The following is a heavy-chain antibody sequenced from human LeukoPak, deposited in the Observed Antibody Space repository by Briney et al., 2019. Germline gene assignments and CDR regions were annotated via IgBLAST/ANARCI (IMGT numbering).Heavy chain of an antibody. Sequence: PGGSLRLSCAASGFTFSSYAMSCVRQAPGRGLEWVSAISGSGGRTYYADSVKGRFTISRDNSKNTLYLQMNSLRAEDTAVYYCAKDRSVHAEEDTFDYWGQGTLVTVSS. CDR2: ISGSGGRT. J-gene: IGHJ4*02. CDR1: GFTFSSYA. D-gene: IGHD5/OR15-5a*01. CDR3: AKDRSVHAEEDTFDY. V-gene: IGHV3-23*01.